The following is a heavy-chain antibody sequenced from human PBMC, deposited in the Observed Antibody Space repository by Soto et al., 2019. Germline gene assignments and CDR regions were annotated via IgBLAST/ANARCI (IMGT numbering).Heavy chain of an antibody. V-gene: IGHV1-69*01. CDR3: ARSYSVTTSSDYGMDV. Sequence: QVQLIQSGAAVKKPGSSVKVSCHTSGDAFSSYAMSWVRQGPGQGLEWMGGIIPMFGTPIYTEKFPGRVTISADETTRAVYMELRSLTSDDSAVYYCARSYSVTTSSDYGMDVWGQGTTIIVS. CDR1: GDAFSSYA. CDR2: IIPMFGTP. D-gene: IGHD4-17*01. J-gene: IGHJ6*02.